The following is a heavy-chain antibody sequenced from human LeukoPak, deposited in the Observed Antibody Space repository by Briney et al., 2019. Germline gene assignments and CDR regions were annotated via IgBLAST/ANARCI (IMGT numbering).Heavy chain of an antibody. Sequence: SETPSLTCTVSGGSISSSSYYWDWIRQPPGKGLEWLGSIYYSGSTYYNPSLKSRVTISVDTSKNQFSLKLSSVTAADTAIYYCASHYGGSYFDYWGQGTLVTVSS. D-gene: IGHD4-23*01. CDR1: GGSISSSSYY. CDR3: ASHYGGSYFDY. J-gene: IGHJ4*02. CDR2: IYYSGST. V-gene: IGHV4-39*01.